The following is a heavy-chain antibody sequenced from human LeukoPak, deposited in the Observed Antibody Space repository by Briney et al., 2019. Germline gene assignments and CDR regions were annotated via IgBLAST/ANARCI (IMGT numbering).Heavy chain of an antibody. D-gene: IGHD6-19*01. CDR1: GFTFSSYA. Sequence: PGGSLRLSCAASGFTFSSYAMSWVRQAPGKGLEWVSAISGSGGSTYYADSVKGRFTISRDNSKNTLYLQMNSLRAEDTAVYYCARQWLVDWYFDLWGHGTLVTVSS. V-gene: IGHV3-23*01. CDR2: ISGSGGST. J-gene: IGHJ2*01. CDR3: ARQWLVDWYFDL.